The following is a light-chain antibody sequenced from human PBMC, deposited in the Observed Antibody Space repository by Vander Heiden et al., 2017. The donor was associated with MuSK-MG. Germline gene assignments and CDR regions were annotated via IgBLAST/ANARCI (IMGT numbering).Light chain of an antibody. CDR1: QGISSY. CDR3: QQYDSNPLFT. Sequence: AIRMTQSPFSLSASVGDRVTITCWASQGISSYLAWYQQKPAKAPKLFIYYASSLQSGVPSRFSGSGYGTDYTLTISSLQPEDFAPYYCQQYDSNPLFTFGHGTKVDIK. CDR2: YAS. V-gene: IGKV1D-43*01. J-gene: IGKJ3*01.